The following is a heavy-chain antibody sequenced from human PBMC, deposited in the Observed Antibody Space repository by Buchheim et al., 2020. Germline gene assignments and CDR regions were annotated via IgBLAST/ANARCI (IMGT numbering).Heavy chain of an antibody. J-gene: IGHJ6*02. CDR3: ASSIAARPEYYYYYGMDV. CDR2: IKPSGGST. Sequence: QVQLVQSGAEVKKPGASVKVSCKASGYTFTSYYMHWVRQAPGQGLEWMGIIKPSGGSTSYAQKFQGRVTMTRDTSTSTVYMELSSLRSEDTAVYYCASSIAARPEYYYYYGMDVWGQGTT. CDR1: GYTFTSYY. V-gene: IGHV1-46*03. D-gene: IGHD6-6*01.